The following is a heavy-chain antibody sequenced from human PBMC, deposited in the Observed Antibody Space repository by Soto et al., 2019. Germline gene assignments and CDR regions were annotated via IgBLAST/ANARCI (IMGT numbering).Heavy chain of an antibody. CDR3: ARVDRGSCYDY. CDR1: GGSISSGDYY. D-gene: IGHD2-15*01. CDR2: IYYSGST. V-gene: IGHV4-30-4*01. J-gene: IGHJ4*02. Sequence: SETLSLTCTVSGGSISSGDYYWSWIRQPPGKGLEWIGYIYYSGSTYYNPSLKSRVTISVDTSKNQFSLKLSSVTAADTAVYYCARVDRGSCYDYWGQGTLVTVSS.